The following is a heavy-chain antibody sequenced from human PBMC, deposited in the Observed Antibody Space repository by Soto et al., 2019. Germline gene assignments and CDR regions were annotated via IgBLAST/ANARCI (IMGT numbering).Heavy chain of an antibody. J-gene: IGHJ3*02. CDR1: GVSIGSNIYY. Sequence: TSETLSLTCTVSGVSIGSNIYYWGWFRQPPGKGLEWIGTVFYSGTTYHNPSLKSRVTISIDRSKNQFSLKMSSVTAADTAVYYCASFYFDAFDIWGQGTMVTVSS. D-gene: IGHD1-26*01. V-gene: IGHV4-39*01. CDR3: ASFYFDAFDI. CDR2: VFYSGTT.